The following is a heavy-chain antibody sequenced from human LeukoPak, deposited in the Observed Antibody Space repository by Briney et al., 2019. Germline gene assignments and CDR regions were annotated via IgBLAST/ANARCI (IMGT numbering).Heavy chain of an antibody. V-gene: IGHV3-21*01. J-gene: IGHJ4*02. CDR2: ITGDCKYI. Sequence: GGSLRLSCAATGFIFKTYTMTWVRQAPGRGLEWVSSITGDCKYITYADSVKGRFTISRDNAKNSLYLQVASLRGDDTATYYCAREGNDYYYDQWGQGTLVTVSS. CDR3: AREGNDYYYDQ. D-gene: IGHD3-16*01. CDR1: GFIFKTYT.